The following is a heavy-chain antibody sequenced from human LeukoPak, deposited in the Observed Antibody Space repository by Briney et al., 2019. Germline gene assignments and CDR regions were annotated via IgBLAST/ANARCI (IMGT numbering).Heavy chain of an antibody. CDR3: ARRIGAGALDY. V-gene: IGHV3-30-3*01. CDR2: ISYDGSTT. CDR1: GFTSSSYA. Sequence: GGSLRLSCAASGFTSSSYAMHWVRQAPGKGLEWVAIISYDGSTTYYADSVKGRFTISRDNSKNTLYLQMNSLSVEDTAVYYCARRIGAGALDYWGQGTLVTVSS. D-gene: IGHD6-13*01. J-gene: IGHJ4*02.